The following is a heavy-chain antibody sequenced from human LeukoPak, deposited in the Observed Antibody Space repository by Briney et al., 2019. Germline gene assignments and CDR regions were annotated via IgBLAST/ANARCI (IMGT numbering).Heavy chain of an antibody. J-gene: IGHJ6*02. Sequence: GGSLRLSCAASGFTVSSNYMSWVRQAPGKGLEWVSVIYSGGSTYYADSVKGRFTISRDNPKNTLYLQMNSLRAEDTAVYYCAREVATTPQYYYYGMDVWGQGTTVTVSS. CDR1: GFTVSSNY. CDR2: IYSGGST. D-gene: IGHD5-12*01. CDR3: AREVATTPQYYYYGMDV. V-gene: IGHV3-66*01.